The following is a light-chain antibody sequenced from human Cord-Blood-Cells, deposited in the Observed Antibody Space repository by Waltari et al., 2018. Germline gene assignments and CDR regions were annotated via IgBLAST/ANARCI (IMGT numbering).Light chain of an antibody. CDR3: QKRSNRPPLT. CDR1: QSVRRY. Sequence: EVVLTQSRAPLSVAPEERATLSCRARQSVRRYLAWYQQKPGEAPRHLIFDASNSATGIAARFSGSGAGTDFTTPIISLEPEDFAGYYCQKRSNRPPLTFGGGTKVEIK. V-gene: IGKV3-11*01. CDR2: DAS. J-gene: IGKJ4*02.